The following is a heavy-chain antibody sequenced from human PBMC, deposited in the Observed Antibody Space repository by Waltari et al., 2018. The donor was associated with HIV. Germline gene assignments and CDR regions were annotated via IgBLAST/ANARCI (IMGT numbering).Heavy chain of an antibody. CDR3: ARHGINDYYDSSGSNFFDY. Sequence: QLQLQESGPGLVKPSETLSLTCTVSGGSISSSSYYWGWIRQPPGTGLEWIGSIYYSGSTYYNPSLKSRVTISVDTSKNQFSLKLSSVTAADTAVYYCARHGINDYYDSSGSNFFDYWGQGTLVTVSS. J-gene: IGHJ4*02. CDR2: IYYSGST. V-gene: IGHV4-39*01. CDR1: GGSISSSSYY. D-gene: IGHD3-22*01.